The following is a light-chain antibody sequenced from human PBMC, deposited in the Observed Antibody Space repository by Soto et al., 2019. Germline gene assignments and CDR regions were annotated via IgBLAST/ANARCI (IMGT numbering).Light chain of an antibody. CDR1: SSNIGAGYD. J-gene: IGLJ2*01. Sequence: QSVLTQPPSVSGAPGQRVTISCTGSSSNIGAGYDVHWYQQLPGTAPKLLIYGNSNRPSGVPDRFSGSKSGTSASLAITGLQAEDEADYYCQSYDSSLSGSLVVFGGVTKVTVL. CDR3: QSYDSSLSGSLVV. V-gene: IGLV1-40*01. CDR2: GNS.